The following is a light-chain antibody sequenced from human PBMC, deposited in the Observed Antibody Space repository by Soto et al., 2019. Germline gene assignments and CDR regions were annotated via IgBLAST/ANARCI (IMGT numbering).Light chain of an antibody. Sequence: SYELTQPPSVSLAPGQTARITCGGGNIGVKSVHWYQQKPGQAPVLIVFDDSDRPSGIPGRFSGSNSGDTATLTISRVEAGDEADYYCQLWDTDSDHQVFGGGTKLTVL. CDR1: NIGVKS. J-gene: IGLJ3*02. CDR3: QLWDTDSDHQV. CDR2: DDS. V-gene: IGLV3-21*02.